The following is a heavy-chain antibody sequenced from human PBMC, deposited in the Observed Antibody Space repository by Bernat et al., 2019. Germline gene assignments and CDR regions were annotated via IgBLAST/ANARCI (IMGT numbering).Heavy chain of an antibody. D-gene: IGHD6-19*01. CDR1: GFIFNNYA. J-gene: IGHJ4*02. Sequence: EVQLVESGGGLVQPGGSLRLSCAPSGFIFNNYAMSWVRQFPGKGLEWVSAITGNGISTYSADSVKGRLTISRDNSKNTLYLQMNNLRAADTAVYYCARDGSGWLFDCWGQGTLVTVSS. CDR2: ITGNGIST. CDR3: ARDGSGWLFDC. V-gene: IGHV3-23*04.